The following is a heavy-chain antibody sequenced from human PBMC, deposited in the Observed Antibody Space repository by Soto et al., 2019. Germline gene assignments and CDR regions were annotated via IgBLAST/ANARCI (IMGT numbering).Heavy chain of an antibody. D-gene: IGHD5-18*01. J-gene: IGHJ5*02. CDR2: ISAYNGNT. V-gene: IGHV1-18*01. Sequence: QVQLVQSGAEVKKPGASVKVSCKASGYTFTSYGLSWVRQAAVQGLEWMGWISAYNGNTNYAQKLQVRVTMTTYTSASKAYMELRSLRSDDTAVYYCDRVWGYSDGFDHWGQGCLVAVSS. CDR1: GYTFTSYG. CDR3: DRVWGYSDGFDH.